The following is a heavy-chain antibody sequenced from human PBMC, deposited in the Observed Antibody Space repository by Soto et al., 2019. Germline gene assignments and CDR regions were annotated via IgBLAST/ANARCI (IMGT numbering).Heavy chain of an antibody. CDR3: AKNGQPPYYYYGMDV. CDR2: ISGYNGDT. D-gene: IGHD2-8*01. Sequence: QGQLVQSGPEVKKPGASVKVSCKASGYTFSRYGISWVRQAPGQGLEWMGWISGYNGDTKYAQKVQGRVTMTIDTSSXTAYMELRRLTSDDTAIYYCAKNGQPPYYYYGMDVWGQGTTVTVSS. V-gene: IGHV1-18*01. CDR1: GYTFSRYG. J-gene: IGHJ6*02.